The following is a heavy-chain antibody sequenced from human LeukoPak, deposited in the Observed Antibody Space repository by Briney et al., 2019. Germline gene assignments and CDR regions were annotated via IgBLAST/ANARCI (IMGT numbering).Heavy chain of an antibody. CDR3: ARVLFGVTYNWFDP. CDR1: GYTFTGYY. J-gene: IGHJ5*02. Sequence: ASVKVSCKASGYTFTGYYMHWVRQAPGQGLEWMGRINPNSGGTNYAQKFQSRVTMTRDTSISTAYMELSRLRSDDTAVYYCARVLFGVTYNWFDPWGQGTLVTVSS. D-gene: IGHD3-3*01. V-gene: IGHV1-2*06. CDR2: INPNSGGT.